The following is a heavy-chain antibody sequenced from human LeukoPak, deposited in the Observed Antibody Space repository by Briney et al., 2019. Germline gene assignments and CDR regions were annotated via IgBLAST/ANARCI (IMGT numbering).Heavy chain of an antibody. V-gene: IGHV4-61*02. J-gene: IGHJ3*01. CDR3: ARYRYSGYDDAFDV. CDR1: GASISSGNYY. Sequence: PSETLSLTCIVSGASISSGNYYWTWTRQPAGKGLEWIVRLHTTGGTNYNPSFKSRLSISGDTSKNQFSLQLSSVTAADTAVYYCARYRYSGYDDAFDVWGQGTMVTVSS. D-gene: IGHD5-12*01. CDR2: LHTTGGT.